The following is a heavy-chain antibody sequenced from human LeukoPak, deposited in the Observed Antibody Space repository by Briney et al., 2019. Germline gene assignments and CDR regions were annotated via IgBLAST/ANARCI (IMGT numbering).Heavy chain of an antibody. D-gene: IGHD6-6*01. J-gene: IGHJ4*02. CDR2: IHSTGAYI. CDR1: GLSFSTSY. CDR3: VRTIASRGSEY. Sequence: GVSLRLSCEASGLSFSTSYMHWVRQTPGKGLIWVSRIHSTGAYIDYADSVKGRFTVSRDNAKNTVYLQMNNLRVDDTAMYYCVRTIASRGSEYWGQGALVTVSS. V-gene: IGHV3-74*01.